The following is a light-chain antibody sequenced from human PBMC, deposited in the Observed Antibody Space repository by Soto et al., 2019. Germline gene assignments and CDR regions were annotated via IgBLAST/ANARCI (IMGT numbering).Light chain of an antibody. Sequence: DIHLTQSPSFMSASMGDRVTITCRPRQTVHNNMAWYQQKPGKPPKLLIYEESTLHSGVPSRFFGRKSGTQFTLTIDSLQPEDLATYYCQQVKTYPRTFGGGTKVEIK. CDR1: QTVHNN. V-gene: IGKV1-9*01. J-gene: IGKJ4*01. CDR3: QQVKTYPRT. CDR2: EES.